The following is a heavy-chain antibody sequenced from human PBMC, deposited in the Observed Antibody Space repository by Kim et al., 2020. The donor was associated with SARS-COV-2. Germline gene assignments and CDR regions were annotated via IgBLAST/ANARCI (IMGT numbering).Heavy chain of an antibody. V-gene: IGHV4-4*02. D-gene: IGHD6-13*01. Sequence: TPTLKSRGTISVDKSKNQFSLKLSSVTAADTAVYYCARTKYSSSWYGFDYWGQGTLVTVSS. J-gene: IGHJ4*02. CDR3: ARTKYSSSWYGFDY.